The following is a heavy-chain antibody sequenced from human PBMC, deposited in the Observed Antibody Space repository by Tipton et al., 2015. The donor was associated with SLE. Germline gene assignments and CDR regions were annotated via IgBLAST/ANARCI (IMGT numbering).Heavy chain of an antibody. J-gene: IGHJ4*02. D-gene: IGHD1-26*01. CDR2: IFHTGSA. Sequence: LRLSCVVSGASISTEGYSWSWIRQPPGKGLEWIGYIFHTGSAYYNPSLRSRLTISLDRSNNQFSLKLSSVTAADTAVYYCARSGSYSQFDYWGQGTLVTVSS. V-gene: IGHV4-30-2*02. CDR3: ARSGSYSQFDY. CDR1: GASISTEGYS.